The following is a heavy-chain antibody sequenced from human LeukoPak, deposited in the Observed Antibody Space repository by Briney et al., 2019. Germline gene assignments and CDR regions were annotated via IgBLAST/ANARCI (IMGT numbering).Heavy chain of an antibody. V-gene: IGHV3-53*01. D-gene: IGHD1-26*01. Sequence: GGSLRLSCAASGFTVSSNYMSWVRQAPGKGLEWVSVIYSGGSTYYADSVKGRFTISRDNSKNTLYLQMNSLRAEDTAVYYCARDGGGGSYFGFDYWGQGTLVTVSS. CDR3: ARDGGGGSYFGFDY. CDR1: GFTVSSNY. J-gene: IGHJ4*02. CDR2: IYSGGST.